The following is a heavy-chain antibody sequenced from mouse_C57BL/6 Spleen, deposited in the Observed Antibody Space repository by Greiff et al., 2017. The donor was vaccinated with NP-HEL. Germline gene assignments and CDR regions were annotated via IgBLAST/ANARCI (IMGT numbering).Heavy chain of an antibody. CDR1: GYTFTDYY. CDR2: INPNNGGT. V-gene: IGHV1-26*01. CDR3: ARGGNYAHYFDY. D-gene: IGHD2-1*01. J-gene: IGHJ2*01. Sequence: EVQLQQSGPELVKPGASVKISCKASGYTFTDYYMNWVKQSHGKSLEWIGDINPNNGGTSYNQKFKGKATLTVDKSSSTAYMELRSLTSEDSAVYYCARGGNYAHYFDYWGQGTTLTVSS.